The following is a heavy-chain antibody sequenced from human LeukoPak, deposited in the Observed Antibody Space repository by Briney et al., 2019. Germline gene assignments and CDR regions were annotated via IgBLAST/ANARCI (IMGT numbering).Heavy chain of an antibody. J-gene: IGHJ4*02. D-gene: IGHD1-1*01. CDR1: GDSITNNKYY. CDR2: LYYTGST. Sequence: SETLSLTCTVSGDSITNNKYYWGWIRQPPGKGLEWIGILYYTGSTGFSPSLKSRLTISVDTSKNQFSLNLISVTAADTAVYYCVGNNYNWNHYWGQGTLVTVSS. CDR3: VGNNYNWNHY. V-gene: IGHV4-39*01.